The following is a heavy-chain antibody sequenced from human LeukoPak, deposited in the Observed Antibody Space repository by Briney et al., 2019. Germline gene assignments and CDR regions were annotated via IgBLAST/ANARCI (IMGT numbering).Heavy chain of an antibody. Sequence: LRLSCAASGFTFSSYSMNWVRQPPGKALEWLARIDWDDDKYYSTSLKTRLTISKDTSKNQVVLTMTNMDPVDTATYYCARIPTYYYYGMDVWGQGTTVTVSS. J-gene: IGHJ6*02. V-gene: IGHV2-70*11. CDR1: GFTFSSYSM. CDR2: IDWDDDK. CDR3: ARIPTYYYYGMDV.